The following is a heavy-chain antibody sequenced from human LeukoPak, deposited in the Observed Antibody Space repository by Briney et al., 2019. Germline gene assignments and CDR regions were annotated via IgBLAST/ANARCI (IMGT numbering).Heavy chain of an antibody. CDR2: ISGSGGST. J-gene: IGHJ4*02. D-gene: IGHD3-16*01. CDR3: AKMLRSNCDY. CDR1: GFTFSSYA. V-gene: IGHV3-23*01. Sequence: PGGSLRLSCAASGFTFSSYAMSWVRQAPGKGLEWVSAISGSGGSTYYADSVKGRFPISRDNSKNTLYLQMNSLRAEDTTVYYCAKMLRSNCDYWGQGTLVTVSS.